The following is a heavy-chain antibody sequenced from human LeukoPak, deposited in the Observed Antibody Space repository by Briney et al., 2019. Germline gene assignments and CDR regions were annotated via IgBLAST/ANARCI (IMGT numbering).Heavy chain of an antibody. CDR1: GYTFTSCD. D-gene: IGHD5-12*01. CDR3: ARGRSTGYPYYFEY. J-gene: IGHJ4*02. Sequence: ASVKVSCKASGYTFTSCDINWVRQATGQGLEWMGWMNPNSGSTGYAQKFQGRVTITRNTSISTAYMELSGLRSEDTAVYYCARGRSTGYPYYFEYWGQGTLVTVSS. CDR2: MNPNSGST. V-gene: IGHV1-8*03.